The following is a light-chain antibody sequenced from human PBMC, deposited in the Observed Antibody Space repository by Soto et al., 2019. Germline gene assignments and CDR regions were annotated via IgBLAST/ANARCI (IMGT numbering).Light chain of an antibody. CDR2: GNN. CDR1: SSNFGAGYD. J-gene: IGLJ3*02. V-gene: IGLV1-40*01. CDR3: QSYDSGLSGSV. Sequence: QSVLTQPRSVSGAPGQRVTFSCTGSSSNFGAGYDVHWYQQVPGTAPKLLIFGNNKRPSGVPDRVSGSKSGTSASLAITGLQAEDEASYYCQSYDSGLSGSVFGGGTKLTVL.